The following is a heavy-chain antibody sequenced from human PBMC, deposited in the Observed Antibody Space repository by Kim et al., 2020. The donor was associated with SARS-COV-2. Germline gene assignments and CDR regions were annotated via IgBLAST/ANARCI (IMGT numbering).Heavy chain of an antibody. J-gene: IGHJ4*02. CDR3: VRVDPYSASGPPFFDF. V-gene: IGHV5-10-1*01. CDR1: GYTFTRFW. CDR2: IDPRDSYA. D-gene: IGHD4-4*01. Sequence: GESLKISCQGSGYTFTRFWITWVRQLPGKGLEWMGRIDPRDSYATYNPSFQGHVTMSVDRSISTAYLQWDSLRASDTAMYYCVRVDPYSASGPPFFDFWGEGTLVSVPS.